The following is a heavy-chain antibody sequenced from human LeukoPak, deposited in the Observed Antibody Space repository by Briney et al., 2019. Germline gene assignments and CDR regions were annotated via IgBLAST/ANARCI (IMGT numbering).Heavy chain of an antibody. D-gene: IGHD2-21*02. CDR1: GYTFTSYG. Sequence: ASVKVSCKASGYTFTSYGISWVRQAPGQGLEWMGWINLYSGGTHYAQKFQGRVTMTMDTSINAAYMELSRLGSDDTAVYYCARVVGGDWDYFDFGGQGTLVTVSS. J-gene: IGHJ4*02. CDR3: ARVVGGDWDYFDF. V-gene: IGHV1-2*02. CDR2: INLYSGGT.